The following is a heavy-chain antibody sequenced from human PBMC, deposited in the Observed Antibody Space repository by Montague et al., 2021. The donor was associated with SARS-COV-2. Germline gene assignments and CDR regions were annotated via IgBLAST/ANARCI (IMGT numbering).Heavy chain of an antibody. CDR2: IYYSGST. J-gene: IGHJ3*02. V-gene: IGHV4-39*01. Sequence: SETLSLTCTVSGGSISSSSYYWGWIRQPPGKGLEWIGSIYYSGSTYYNPSLKSRVTISVDTSKNQFSLKLSSVTAADTAVYYCASPTYYYDSSGSDAFDIWGQGTMAPVSS. D-gene: IGHD3-22*01. CDR1: GGSISSSSYY. CDR3: ASPTYYYDSSGSDAFDI.